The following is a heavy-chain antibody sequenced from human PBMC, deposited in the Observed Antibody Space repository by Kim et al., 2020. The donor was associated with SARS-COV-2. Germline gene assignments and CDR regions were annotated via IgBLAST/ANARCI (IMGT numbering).Heavy chain of an antibody. V-gene: IGHV3-33*01. D-gene: IGHD1-1*01. CDR1: GFTFSSYG. CDR3: ARGEGTHQVEYFQH. Sequence: GGSLRLSCAASGFTFSSYGMHWIRQAPGKGLEWVAVIWYDGSNKYYADSVKGRFTISRDNSKNTLYLQMNSLRAEDTAVYYCARGEGTHQVEYFQHWGQGTLVTVSS. J-gene: IGHJ1*01. CDR2: IWYDGSNK.